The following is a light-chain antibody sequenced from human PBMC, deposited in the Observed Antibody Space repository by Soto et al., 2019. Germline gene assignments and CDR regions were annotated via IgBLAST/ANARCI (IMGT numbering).Light chain of an antibody. J-gene: IGKJ1*01. CDR1: QSISNW. Sequence: DIQLTQSPSTLPAPVGGRVTITCRASQSISNWLAWYQQKPGKAPTVLIYQASILETGVPSRFIGSGSGTDITVNLSCLQPTGFATYYCQQYECDWKTFGQRTKV. CDR2: QAS. CDR3: QQYECDWKT. V-gene: IGKV1-5*03.